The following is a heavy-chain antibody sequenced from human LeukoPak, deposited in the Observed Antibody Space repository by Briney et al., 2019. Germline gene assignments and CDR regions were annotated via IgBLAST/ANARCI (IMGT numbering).Heavy chain of an antibody. CDR1: GFTFSSYE. CDR3: AKGMTVMAPRGYFDG. V-gene: IGHV3-23*01. J-gene: IGHJ4*02. Sequence: GGSLRLSRAASGFTFSSYEMNWVRQPPAKGLEWVSVISCNGGSTYYADSVKDRLTISRDNSKNTLYLQMNSLTVEDTAVYYCAKGMTVMAPRGYFDGWGQGSLVTVSS. CDR2: ISCNGGST. D-gene: IGHD5-18*01.